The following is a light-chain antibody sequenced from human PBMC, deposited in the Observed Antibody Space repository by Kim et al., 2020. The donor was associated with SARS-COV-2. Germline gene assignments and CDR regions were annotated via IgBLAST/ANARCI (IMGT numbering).Light chain of an antibody. CDR2: HAS. V-gene: IGKV1-33*01. Sequence: ASVEDRVRITCQASQHITNYLIWFHQKPGKAPKLLINHASNLETGVPSRFSGRGSGTDFTFTITSLQPEDVGTYYCQQYDNLPLTFGGGTKVDIK. CDR1: QHITNY. CDR3: QQYDNLPLT. J-gene: IGKJ4*01.